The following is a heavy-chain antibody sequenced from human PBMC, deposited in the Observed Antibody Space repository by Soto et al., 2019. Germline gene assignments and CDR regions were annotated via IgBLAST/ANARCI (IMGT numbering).Heavy chain of an antibody. CDR1: GFTFSSYA. V-gene: IGHV3-30-3*01. CDR3: AKQTGVRFDY. CDR2: ISYDGSNK. Sequence: QVQLVESGGGVVQPGRSLRLSCAASGFTFSSYAMHWVRQAPGKGLEWVAVISYDGSNKYYADSVKGRFPISRDNSKNSLYLKMISLRAEDTAVYYCAKQTGVRFDYWGQGTLVTVSS. D-gene: IGHD3-16*01. J-gene: IGHJ4*02.